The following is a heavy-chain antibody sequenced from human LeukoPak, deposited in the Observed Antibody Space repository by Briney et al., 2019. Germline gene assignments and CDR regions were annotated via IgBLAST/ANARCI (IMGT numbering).Heavy chain of an antibody. CDR1: GGSFSGYY. CDR3: ASLRSQGITGTTGDYYYYAMDV. V-gene: IGHV4-34*01. J-gene: IGHJ6*02. D-gene: IGHD1-20*01. Sequence: SETLSLTCAVYGGSFSGYYWSWIRQPPGKGLEWIGEINHSGSTNYNPSLKSRVTISVDTSKNQFSLKLSSVTAADTAVYYCASLRSQGITGTTGDYYYYAMDVWGLGTTVIVSS. CDR2: INHSGST.